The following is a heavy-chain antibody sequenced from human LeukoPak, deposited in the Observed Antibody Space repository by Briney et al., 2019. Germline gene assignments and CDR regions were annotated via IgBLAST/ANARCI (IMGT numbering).Heavy chain of an antibody. CDR1: GFTFGDYA. CDR3: AIGPRQKRGPNRY. D-gene: IGHD3/OR15-3a*01. CDR2: ISGSGSST. J-gene: IGHJ4*02. V-gene: IGHV3-23*01. Sequence: GGSLRLSCTASGFTFGDYAMSWVRQAPGKGLEWVSGISGSGSSTYYADSVKGRFTISRDNSKNTLYLQMNSLRAEDTAIYYCAIGPRQKRGPNRYWGQGTLVTVSS.